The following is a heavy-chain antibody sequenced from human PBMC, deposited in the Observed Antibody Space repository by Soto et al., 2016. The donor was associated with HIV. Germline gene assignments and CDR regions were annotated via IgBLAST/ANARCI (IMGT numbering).Heavy chain of an antibody. D-gene: IGHD1-1*01. Sequence: EVQLVESGGGLVQPGKSLRLSCAASGFTFYNYWMHWVRQAPGKGLVWVSHINSGGSSTNYVDSVKGRFTVSRDNAKNTLYLQMNSLRAEDTGVYYCARDYNSRPYYFDYWGQGTPXPSPQ. J-gene: IGHJ4*02. CDR3: ARDYNSRPYYFDY. CDR1: GFTFYNYW. V-gene: IGHV3-74*01. CDR2: INSGGSST.